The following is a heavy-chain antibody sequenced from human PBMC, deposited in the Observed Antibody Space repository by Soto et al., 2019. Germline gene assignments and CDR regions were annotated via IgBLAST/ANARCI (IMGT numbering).Heavy chain of an antibody. CDR1: GGSISSYY. Sequence: PSETLSLTCTVSGGSISSYYWSWIRQPPGKGLEWIGYIYYSGSTNYNPSLKSRVTISVDTSKNQFSLKLSSVTAADTAVYYCASSPGSYDYVWGSYRIGNWFDPWGQGTLVTVSS. CDR3: ASSPGSYDYVWGSYRIGNWFDP. V-gene: IGHV4-59*01. CDR2: IYYSGST. J-gene: IGHJ5*02. D-gene: IGHD3-16*02.